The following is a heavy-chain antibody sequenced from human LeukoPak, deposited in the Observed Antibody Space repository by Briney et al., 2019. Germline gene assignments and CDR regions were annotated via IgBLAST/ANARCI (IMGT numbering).Heavy chain of an antibody. V-gene: IGHV4-34*01. CDR3: ARGPSAVAGTPRTGFDY. CDR2: VNHSGST. CDR1: GGSFSGYY. D-gene: IGHD6-19*01. J-gene: IGHJ4*02. Sequence: KPSETPSLTCAVYGGSFSGYYWSWIRQPPGKGLEWIGEVNHSGSTNYNPSLKSRVTISVDTSKNQFSLKLSSVTAADTAVYYCARGPSAVAGTPRTGFDYWGQGTLVTVSS.